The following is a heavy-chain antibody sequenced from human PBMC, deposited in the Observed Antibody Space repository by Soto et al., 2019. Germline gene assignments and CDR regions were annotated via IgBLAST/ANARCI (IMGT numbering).Heavy chain of an antibody. V-gene: IGHV4-59*08. CDR1: GGCISRYY. J-gene: IGHJ4*02. D-gene: IGHD6-19*01. CDR3: ARQTQWLPFFDY. Sequence: SDTLSLTCTVSGGCISRYYLSWTRHPPVKGLEWIGYIYYSGSTNYNPSLKTRVTIAVDTSNNQFSLKLTSVTAADTAVYYCARQTQWLPFFDYWGQGTLVTVSS. CDR2: IYYSGST.